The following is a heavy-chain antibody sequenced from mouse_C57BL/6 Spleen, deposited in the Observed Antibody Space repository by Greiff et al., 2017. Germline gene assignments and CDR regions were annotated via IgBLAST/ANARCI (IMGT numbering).Heavy chain of an antibody. Sequence: EVKLMESGPGLVKPSQSLSLTCSVTGYSITSGYYWNWIRQFPGNKLEWMGYISYDGSNNYNPSLKNRISITRDTSKNQFFLKLNSVTTEDTATYYCASLDPDMDYWGQGTSVTVSS. V-gene: IGHV3-6*01. J-gene: IGHJ4*01. CDR2: ISYDGSN. CDR3: ASLDPDMDY. CDR1: GYSITSGYY.